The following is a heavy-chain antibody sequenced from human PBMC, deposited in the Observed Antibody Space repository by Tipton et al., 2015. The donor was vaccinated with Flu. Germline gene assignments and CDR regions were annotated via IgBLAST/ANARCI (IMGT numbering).Heavy chain of an antibody. Sequence: TLSLTCSVSGDSIGNAYYWGCIRQPPGKGLEWIGNIHRSGNTCHNPSLKSRVTISVDSSKNQFSLRLSSVTAADAAVYYCARDHPPSITVLGEITDYFGMADWGQGTTVTVSS. CDR1: GDSIGNAYY. CDR2: IHRSGNT. V-gene: IGHV4-38-2*02. J-gene: IGHJ6*02. CDR3: ARDHPPSITVLGEITDYFGMAD. D-gene: IGHD3-3*01.